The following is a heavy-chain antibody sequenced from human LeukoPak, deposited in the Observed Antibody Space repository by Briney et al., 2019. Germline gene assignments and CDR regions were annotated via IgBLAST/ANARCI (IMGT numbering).Heavy chain of an antibody. CDR1: GGSISSYY. CDR2: IYYSGST. Sequence: SETLSLTCTVSGGSISSYYWSWIRQPPGKGLEWIGYIYYSGSTNYNPSLKSRVTISVDTSKNQFSLKLSSVTAADTAVYYCARVGAVGDSGGLRDPFDYWGQGTLVTVSS. CDR3: ARVGAVGDSGGLRDPFDY. V-gene: IGHV4-59*12. D-gene: IGHD2-15*01. J-gene: IGHJ4*02.